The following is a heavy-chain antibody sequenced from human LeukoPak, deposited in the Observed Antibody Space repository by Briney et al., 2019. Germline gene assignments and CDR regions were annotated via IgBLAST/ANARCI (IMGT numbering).Heavy chain of an antibody. CDR2: ISAYNGNT. V-gene: IGHV1-18*01. Sequence: ASVKVSCKASGYTFTSHGISWVRQAPGQGLEWMGWISAYNGNTNYAQKLQGRVTMTTDTSTSTAYMELRSLRSDDTAVYYCARDDPSLGSGWNNWFDPWGQGTLVTVSS. D-gene: IGHD6-19*01. J-gene: IGHJ5*02. CDR3: ARDDPSLGSGWNNWFDP. CDR1: GYTFTSHG.